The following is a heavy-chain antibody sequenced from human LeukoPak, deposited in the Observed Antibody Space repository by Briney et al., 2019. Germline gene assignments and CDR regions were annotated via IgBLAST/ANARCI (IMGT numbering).Heavy chain of an antibody. J-gene: IGHJ3*02. CDR3: ARVRPRDNAFDI. CDR1: GGSISSGTYY. CDR2: IYSSGST. Sequence: KSSETLSLTCTVSGGSISSGTYYWSWIRQPAGKGLEWIGRIYSSGSTNYNPSLKSRVTISVDTSKNQFSLKLSSVTAADTAVYSCARVRPRDNAFDIWGQGTMVTVSS. D-gene: IGHD5-24*01. V-gene: IGHV4-61*02.